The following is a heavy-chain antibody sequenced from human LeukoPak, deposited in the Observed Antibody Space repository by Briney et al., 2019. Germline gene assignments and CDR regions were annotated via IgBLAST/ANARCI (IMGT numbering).Heavy chain of an antibody. D-gene: IGHD2-2*01. CDR1: GFTFSNYD. CDR2: FHTAGDT. CDR3: ARGSCSSRSCYKRVNGLDV. J-gene: IGHJ6*02. Sequence: PGGSLRLSCAASGFTFSNYDMHWVRQATGKGLEWVSAFHTAGDTHYSGSVKGRFATPRENAKNSFYLQMNNLRAGDTAVYYCARGSCSSRSCYKRVNGLDVWGQGTPVTVSS. V-gene: IGHV3-13*01.